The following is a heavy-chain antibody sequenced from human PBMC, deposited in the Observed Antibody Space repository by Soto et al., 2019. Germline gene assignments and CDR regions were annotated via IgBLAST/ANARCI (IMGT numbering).Heavy chain of an antibody. Sequence: GGSLRLSCAASGFTFSSYSMNWVRQAPGKGLEWVSSISSSSSYIYYADSVKGRFTISRDNAKNSLYLQMNSLRAEDTAVYYWARVPGYYDSSGSYFDYWGQGTLVTVSS. J-gene: IGHJ4*02. V-gene: IGHV3-21*01. CDR1: GFTFSSYS. CDR2: ISSSSSYI. D-gene: IGHD3-22*01. CDR3: ARVPGYYDSSGSYFDY.